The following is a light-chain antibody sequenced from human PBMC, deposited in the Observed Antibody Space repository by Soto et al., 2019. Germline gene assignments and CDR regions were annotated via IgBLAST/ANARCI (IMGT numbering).Light chain of an antibody. CDR3: QSYDSSLSVVV. J-gene: IGLJ2*01. V-gene: IGLV1-40*01. Sequence: QSARTQPPSVSGAPGQRVTISCTGSSSNIGAGYDVHWYQQLPGTAPKLLIYGNSNRPSGVPDRFSGSKSGTSASLAITGLQAEDEADYYCQSYDSSLSVVVFGGGTQLTVL. CDR2: GNS. CDR1: SSNIGAGYD.